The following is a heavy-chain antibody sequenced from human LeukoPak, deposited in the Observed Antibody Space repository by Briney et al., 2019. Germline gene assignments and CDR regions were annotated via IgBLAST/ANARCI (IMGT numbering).Heavy chain of an antibody. CDR1: GGSITSSY. D-gene: IGHD3-9*01. Sequence: PSETLSRTCTVSGGSITSSYWSWIRQSPGKGLEWIGYTHYTGSTNYNPSLKSRVTMLIDTSKNQFSLKLSSVTAADTAVYYCARGRYSAGDNWFDPWGQGTLVTVSS. CDR2: THYTGST. J-gene: IGHJ5*02. CDR3: ARGRYSAGDNWFDP. V-gene: IGHV4-59*01.